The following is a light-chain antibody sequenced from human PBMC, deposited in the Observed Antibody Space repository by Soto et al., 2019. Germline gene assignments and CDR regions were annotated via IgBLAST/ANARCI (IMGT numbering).Light chain of an antibody. J-gene: IGKJ1*01. CDR3: LQDYNYPRT. CDR2: AAS. CDR1: QSISSW. V-gene: IGKV1-6*01. Sequence: IRMTQSPSTLSASVGDRVTITCWASQSISSWLAWYQQKPGKAPKLLIYAASSLQSGVPSRLRGSGYGTDLTITISSMQTEDFETYYCLQDYNYPRTFGHGTKVDIK.